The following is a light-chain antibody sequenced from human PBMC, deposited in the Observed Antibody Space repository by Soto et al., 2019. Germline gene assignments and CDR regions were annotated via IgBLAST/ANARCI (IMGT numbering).Light chain of an antibody. J-gene: IGLJ1*01. CDR1: NRGRKS. CDR2: DDS. Sequence: TPPPSVSVAPGQTAPTTRREHNRGRKSVHWYQQKPGQAAVLVVYDDSDRPSGIPERFSGSNSGNTATLTISRVGAGDEADYYCQVWDDDSDHHVFGTGTKVTVL. CDR3: QVWDDDSDHHV. V-gene: IGLV3-21*02.